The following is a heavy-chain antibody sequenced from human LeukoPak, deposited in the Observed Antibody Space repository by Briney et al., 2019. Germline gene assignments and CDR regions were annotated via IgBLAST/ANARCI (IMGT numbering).Heavy chain of an antibody. D-gene: IGHD3-22*01. CDR3: ARENDLTYYYDSSGPYKYFQY. CDR1: GYTFTSYG. CDR2: ISPDNGNT. V-gene: IGHV1-18*01. Sequence: ASVKVSCKASGYTFTSYGISWVRQAPGKGLEWMGWISPDNGNTNYAQTLQGRFTMPTATSTSTAYMELRSLRSDDTAVYYCARENDLTYYYDSSGPYKYFQYWGQGTLVTVSS. J-gene: IGHJ1*01.